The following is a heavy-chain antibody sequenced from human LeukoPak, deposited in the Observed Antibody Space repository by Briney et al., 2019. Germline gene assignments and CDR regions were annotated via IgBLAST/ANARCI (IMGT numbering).Heavy chain of an antibody. CDR1: GYTFTSYD. V-gene: IGHV1-8*01. D-gene: IGHD3-3*01. CDR2: TNPNSGNT. CDR3: ARGFTIFGVVINYYGMDV. Sequence: ASVKVSCKASGYTFTSYDINWVRQATGQGLEWMGWTNPNSGNTGYAQKFQGRVTMTRNTSISTAYMELSSLRPEDTAVYYCARGFTIFGVVINYYGMDVWGQGTTVTVSS. J-gene: IGHJ6*02.